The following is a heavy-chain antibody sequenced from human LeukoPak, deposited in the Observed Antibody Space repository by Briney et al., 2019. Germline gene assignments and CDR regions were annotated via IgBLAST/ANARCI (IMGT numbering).Heavy chain of an antibody. Sequence: PGGSLRLSLAASGFTFDDYAMHWVRQVPGKGLEGVSGISWNSGSIGYADSVKGRFTISRDNAKNSLYLQMNSLRAEDMALYYCAKDTCSGGSCYWDYWGQGTLVTVSS. D-gene: IGHD2-15*01. CDR1: GFTFDDYA. CDR3: AKDTCSGGSCYWDY. V-gene: IGHV3-9*03. CDR2: ISWNSGSI. J-gene: IGHJ4*02.